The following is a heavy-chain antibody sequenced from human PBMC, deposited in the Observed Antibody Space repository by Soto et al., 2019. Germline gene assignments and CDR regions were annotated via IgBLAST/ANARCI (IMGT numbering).Heavy chain of an antibody. CDR3: ARDSRIAVAADAFDI. V-gene: IGHV3-21*01. CDR2: ISSSSSYI. Sequence: GGSLRLSCAASGFTFSSYSMNWSARVQGRGRSGVPSISSSSSYIYYANSVKTRFTTSRDNAKNSLYLQMNSLRAANTAVYYCARDSRIAVAADAFDIWGQGTMVTVSS. D-gene: IGHD6-19*01. J-gene: IGHJ3*02. CDR1: GFTFSSYS.